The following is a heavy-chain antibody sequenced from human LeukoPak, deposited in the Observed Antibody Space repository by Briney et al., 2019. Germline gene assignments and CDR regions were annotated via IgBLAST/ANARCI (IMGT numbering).Heavy chain of an antibody. V-gene: IGHV3-21*01. Sequence: GGALRLSCAASGFTFSTFAMTWVRQAPGKGVEGVSPINFSGGNAYYADSVKGRFTISRDNAKNSLYLQMNSLRADDTAVYYCARLYGYGDLYYFDYWGQGSLVTVPS. J-gene: IGHJ4*02. CDR3: ARLYGYGDLYYFDY. CDR1: GFTFSTFA. CDR2: INFSGGNA. D-gene: IGHD4-17*01.